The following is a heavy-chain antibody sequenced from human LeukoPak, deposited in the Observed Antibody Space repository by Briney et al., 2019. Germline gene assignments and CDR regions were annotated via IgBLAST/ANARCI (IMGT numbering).Heavy chain of an antibody. J-gene: IGHJ4*02. CDR1: GFDFGAYE. Sequence: PGGSLRLSCAASGFDFGAYEMNWVRQAPGKGLEWVAYFAGSDTTTYYADSVKGRFTISRGNARNSLYLQMSSLRAEDTALYYCTTLGYHLDSWGQGTLVTVSS. D-gene: IGHD3-22*01. CDR3: TTLGYHLDS. V-gene: IGHV3-48*03. CDR2: FAGSDTTT.